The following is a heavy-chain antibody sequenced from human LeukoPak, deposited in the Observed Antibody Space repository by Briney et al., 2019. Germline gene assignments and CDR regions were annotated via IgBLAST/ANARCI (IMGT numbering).Heavy chain of an antibody. V-gene: IGHV4-30-4*01. CDR3: ARESLDYYGSGSYYAFEM. Sequence: SETLSLTCTVSGGSISSSDHYWSWIRQPPGKGLEWIGYIYFSGTTYYNPSLKSRVDISIDTSKNQFSLKLSSVTAADTAVYYCARESLDYYGSGSYYAFEMWGQGTMVNVAS. J-gene: IGHJ3*02. CDR1: GGSISSSDHY. CDR2: IYFSGTT. D-gene: IGHD3-10*01.